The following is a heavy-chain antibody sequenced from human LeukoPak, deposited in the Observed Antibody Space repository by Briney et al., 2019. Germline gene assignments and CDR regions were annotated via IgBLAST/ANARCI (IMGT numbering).Heavy chain of an antibody. J-gene: IGHJ3*02. Sequence: LRLSCAASGFTVSSNYKSWIRQPPGTGLEGIGYIYHSGSTYYNPSLKSRVTISVDRSKNQFSLKLSSVTAADTAVYYCARDLTTFGGGGAFDIWGQGTMVTVSS. CDR1: GFTVSSNY. V-gene: IGHV4-30-2*01. D-gene: IGHD3-16*01. CDR3: ARDLTTFGGGGAFDI. CDR2: IYHSGST.